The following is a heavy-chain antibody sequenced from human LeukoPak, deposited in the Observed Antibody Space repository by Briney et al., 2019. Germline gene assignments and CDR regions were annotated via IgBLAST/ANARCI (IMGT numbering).Heavy chain of an antibody. CDR2: ISGSGGST. CDR3: AKDPTNYGDYYYYYYMDV. Sequence: GSLRLSCAASGFTFSSYAMSWVRQAPGKGLEWVSAISGSGGSTYYAGSVKGRFTISRDNSKNTLYLQMNSLRAEDTAVYYCAKDPTNYGDYYYYYYMDVWGKGTTVTVSS. J-gene: IGHJ6*03. D-gene: IGHD4-17*01. V-gene: IGHV3-23*01. CDR1: GFTFSSYA.